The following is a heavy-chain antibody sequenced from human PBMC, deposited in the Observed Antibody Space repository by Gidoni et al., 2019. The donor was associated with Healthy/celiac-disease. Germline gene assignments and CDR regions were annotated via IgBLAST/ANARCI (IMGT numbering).Heavy chain of an antibody. D-gene: IGHD3-9*01. V-gene: IGHV3-23*01. Sequence: RLASGGGLVQPGGSLRLSCAAADFTFSSSARSWVREHPGTGLEWVSGISGSGGSTYYADSVKGRCTISRDKSKNTLDLQMNSLRAKDTAVYYCEKVSPYDILTGYQYYFDYWGQGTLVTVSS. J-gene: IGHJ4*02. CDR1: DFTFSSSA. CDR2: ISGSGGST. CDR3: EKVSPYDILTGYQYYFDY.